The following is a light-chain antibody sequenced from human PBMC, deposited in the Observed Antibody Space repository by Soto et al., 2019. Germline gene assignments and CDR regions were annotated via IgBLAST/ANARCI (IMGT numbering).Light chain of an antibody. Sequence: DIVMTQSPDSLAVSLGERATINCKSSQSVLYSSNNKNYLAWYQQKPGQPPKLLIYWGSTRESGVPDRSSASGSGTDFTLTNSSLQAEDVAVYYCQQYYSTPRTFGQGTKVEIK. V-gene: IGKV4-1*01. CDR2: WGS. CDR1: QSVLYSSNNKNY. CDR3: QQYYSTPRT. J-gene: IGKJ1*01.